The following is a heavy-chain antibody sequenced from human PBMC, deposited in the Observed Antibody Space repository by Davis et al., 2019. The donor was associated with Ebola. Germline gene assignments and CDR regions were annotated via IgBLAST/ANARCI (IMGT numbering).Heavy chain of an antibody. CDR1: GFIFRNYA. J-gene: IGHJ4*02. Sequence: PGGSLRLSCAASGFIFRNYAMHWVRQAPGKGPEWVAGVSHSERERFYADSVKGRFTISRDNSENTLYLQMNSLTADDTSVYYCARAGFDEVLDYWGQGTPVTVSS. CDR2: VSHSERER. D-gene: IGHD3-3*01. V-gene: IGHV3-30*04. CDR3: ARAGFDEVLDY.